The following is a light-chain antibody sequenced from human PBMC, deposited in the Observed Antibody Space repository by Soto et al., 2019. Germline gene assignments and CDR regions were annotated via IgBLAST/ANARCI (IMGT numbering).Light chain of an antibody. CDR3: MQGTHWPIT. CDR1: QSLVHSDGIAY. Sequence: DVVMTQSPLSRPVTLGQPASISCRSNQSLVHSDGIAYFSWFQXRPGRSPRRXIYKVSNRDSGVPARFRGSGSGTDLAMKISRVEAEDVGVYYCMQGTHWPITFGQGTRLEIK. CDR2: KVS. J-gene: IGKJ5*01. V-gene: IGKV2-30*02.